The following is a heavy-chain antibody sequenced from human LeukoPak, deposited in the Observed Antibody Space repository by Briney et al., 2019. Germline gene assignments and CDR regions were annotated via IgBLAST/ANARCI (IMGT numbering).Heavy chain of an antibody. D-gene: IGHD3-22*01. J-gene: IGHJ4*02. Sequence: SETLSLTCAVFDYSISSGYYWGWTRQAPGKGLEWIGSSYHRGNAHYKSSLNGRVAISTDTSKNQFSLTLSSVTAADTAMYFCVRLLGDSRGYYPRSFYIDSWGQGILVSVSS. CDR2: SYHRGNA. CDR3: VRLLGDSRGYYPRSFYIDS. CDR1: DYSISSGYY. V-gene: IGHV4-38-2*01.